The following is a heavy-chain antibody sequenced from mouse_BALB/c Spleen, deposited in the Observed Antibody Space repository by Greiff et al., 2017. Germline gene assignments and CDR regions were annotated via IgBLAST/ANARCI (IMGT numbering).Heavy chain of an antibody. Sequence: VQLQQSGPELVKPGASVKMSCKASGYTFTDYVISWVKQRTGQGLEWIGEIYPGSGSTYYNEKFKGKATLTADKSSNTAYMQLSSLTSEDSAVYFCASYYYGSRDYWGQGTTLTVSS. V-gene: IGHV1-77*01. CDR1: GYTFTDYV. CDR2: IYPGSGST. CDR3: ASYYYGSRDY. D-gene: IGHD1-1*01. J-gene: IGHJ2*01.